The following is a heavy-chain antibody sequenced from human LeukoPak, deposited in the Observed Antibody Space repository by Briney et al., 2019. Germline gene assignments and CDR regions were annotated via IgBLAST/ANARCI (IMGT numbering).Heavy chain of an antibody. CDR1: GGSFSGYY. CDR3: ARASRDFGVVKVPYYFDY. V-gene: IGHV4-34*01. Sequence: SETLSLTCAVYGGSFSGYYWSWIRQPPGKGLEWIGEINHSGSTNYNPSLKSRVTISVDTSKNQSSLKLSSVTAADTAVYYCARASRDFGVVKVPYYFDYWGQGTLVTVSS. CDR2: INHSGST. D-gene: IGHD3-3*01. J-gene: IGHJ4*02.